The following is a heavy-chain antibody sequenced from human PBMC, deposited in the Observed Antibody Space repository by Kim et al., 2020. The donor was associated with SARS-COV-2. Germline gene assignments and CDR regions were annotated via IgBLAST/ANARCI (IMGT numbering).Heavy chain of an antibody. V-gene: IGHV1-69*01. D-gene: IGHD3-22*01. Sequence: EQKFQGRVTMTADESTSTAYMELSSLRSDDTAMYFCARGEVVVDVAYYFDYWGQGTPVTVAS. J-gene: IGHJ4*02. CDR3: ARGEVVVDVAYYFDY.